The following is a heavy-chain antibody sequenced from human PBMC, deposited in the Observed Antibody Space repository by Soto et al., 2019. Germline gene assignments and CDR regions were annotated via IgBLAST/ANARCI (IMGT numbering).Heavy chain of an antibody. V-gene: IGHV3-30*18. CDR1: QLTFNNYA. D-gene: IGHD3-10*02. J-gene: IGHJ6*02. Sequence: QVQLVESGGGVVQPGRSLSLSCAASQLTFNNYAMHWVRQAPGKGLEWVAVISDDGHNKYYADSVRSRFTISRDNSKNTVYLHMNSLRVDDTAVYYCAKDLNVKTYVPYGMDVWGQGTTVTVSS. CDR2: ISDDGHNK. CDR3: AKDLNVKTYVPYGMDV.